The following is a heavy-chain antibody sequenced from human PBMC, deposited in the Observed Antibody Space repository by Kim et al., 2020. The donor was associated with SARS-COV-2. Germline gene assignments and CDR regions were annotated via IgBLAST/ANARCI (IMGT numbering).Heavy chain of an antibody. CDR2: T. CDR3: ARRSAGIDW. V-gene: IGHV4-34*01. D-gene: IGHD2-21*01. Sequence: TKDRPSLKSRVTLSVDTSKNQFSLRMTSVTAADTAVYYCARRSAGIDWWGQGTPVTVSS. J-gene: IGHJ4*02.